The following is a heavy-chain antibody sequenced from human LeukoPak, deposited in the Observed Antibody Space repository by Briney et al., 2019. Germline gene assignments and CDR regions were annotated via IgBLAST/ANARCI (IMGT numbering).Heavy chain of an antibody. V-gene: IGHV1-24*01. J-gene: IGHJ6*02. CDR1: GYTLTELS. D-gene: IGHD1-26*01. CDR3: ATDHSVFGGSYYYYYGVDV. Sequence: GASVKVSCKVSGYTLTELSMHWVRQAPGRGPEWMGGFDPEDGETIYAQKFQGRVTMTEDTSTDTAYMELSSLRSEDTAVYYCATDHSVFGGSYYYYYGVDVWGQGTTVTVSS. CDR2: FDPEDGET.